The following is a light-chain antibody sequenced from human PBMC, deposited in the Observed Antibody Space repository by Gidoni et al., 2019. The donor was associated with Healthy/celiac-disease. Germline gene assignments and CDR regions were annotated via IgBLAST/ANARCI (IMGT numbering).Light chain of an antibody. CDR3: CSYAGISPR. J-gene: IGLJ2*01. CDR2: EVS. Sequence: QSALTQPDSVSGAPGQSITISCPGTNRDGGSYTLVSWYQQHPGKAPKLMIYEVSKRPSGVSNRFSGSKSCNTASLTISGLQAEDEADYYCCSYAGISPRFGGGTTLTVL. CDR1: NRDGGSYTL. V-gene: IGLV2-23*02.